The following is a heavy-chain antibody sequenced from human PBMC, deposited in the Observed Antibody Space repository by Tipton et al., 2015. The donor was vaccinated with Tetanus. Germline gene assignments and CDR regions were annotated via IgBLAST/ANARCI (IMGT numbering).Heavy chain of an antibody. J-gene: IGHJ5*02. CDR3: ASLPKHWLAPRGAP. V-gene: IGHV4-31*03. D-gene: IGHD6-19*01. CDR1: GASIGSISYY. Sequence: TLSLTCTVSGASIGSISYYWSWIRQPPGKGLEWIGYIYYSGSTYYNPSLKSRVTISVDTSKNQFSLNLTSVTAADTAVYYCASLPKHWLAPRGAPWGQGTQVTVSS. CDR2: IYYSGST.